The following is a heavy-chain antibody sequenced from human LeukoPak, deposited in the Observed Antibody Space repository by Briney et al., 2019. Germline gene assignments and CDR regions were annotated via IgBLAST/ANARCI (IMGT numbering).Heavy chain of an antibody. V-gene: IGHV3-13*04. CDR3: ALLGVYYGLDV. Sequence: PGGSLRLSCAASGFTFSSYDMHWVRQATGKGLEWVSAIGTAGDTYYPGSVKGRFTISRENAKNSLYLQMNSLRAGDTAVYYCALLGVYYGLDVWGQGTTVTVSS. CDR2: IGTAGDT. J-gene: IGHJ6*02. D-gene: IGHD3-10*01. CDR1: GFTFSSYD.